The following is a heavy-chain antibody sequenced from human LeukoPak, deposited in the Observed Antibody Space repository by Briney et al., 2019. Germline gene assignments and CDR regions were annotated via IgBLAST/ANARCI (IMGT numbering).Heavy chain of an antibody. V-gene: IGHV4-59*08. CDR3: ARAVSGRFDY. CDR1: GGSMCPYH. CDR2: IYYSGST. D-gene: IGHD6-19*01. Sequence: SETLSLTCTVSGGSMCPYHWGWIRQPPGKGLEWTGYIYYSGSTNYNPSLNSRVTISVDTSKNQFSLRLSSVTAADTAIYYCARAVSGRFDYWGQGTLVTVSS. J-gene: IGHJ4*02.